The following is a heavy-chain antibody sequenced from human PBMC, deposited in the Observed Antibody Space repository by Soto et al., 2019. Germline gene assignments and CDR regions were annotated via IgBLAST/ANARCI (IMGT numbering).Heavy chain of an antibody. V-gene: IGHV3-33*01. CDR2: IWYDGSNK. CDR1: GFTFSNYG. J-gene: IGHJ4*02. Sequence: QVQLVEPGGGVVQPGRSLRLSCVASGFTFSNYGMHWVRQAPGKGPEWVAVIWYDGSNKDYADSVKGRFTISRDNARNTLYLQMNSLRAEDTAVYYCSSALKTGDYWGQGTLVTVS. CDR3: SSALKTGDY. D-gene: IGHD3-9*01.